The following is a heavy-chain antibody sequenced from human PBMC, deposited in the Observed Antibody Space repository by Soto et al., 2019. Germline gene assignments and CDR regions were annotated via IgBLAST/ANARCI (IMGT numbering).Heavy chain of an antibody. CDR1: GYTFTSYG. Sequence: ASVKVSCKASGYTFTSYGISWVRQAPGQGLEWMGWINPNSGGTNYAQKFQGWVTMTRDTSISTAYMGLSRLRSDDTAVYYCARVKKSGWYGSSIYGMDVWGQGTTVTVSS. CDR3: ARVKKSGWYGSSIYGMDV. J-gene: IGHJ6*02. V-gene: IGHV1-2*04. D-gene: IGHD6-13*01. CDR2: INPNSGGT.